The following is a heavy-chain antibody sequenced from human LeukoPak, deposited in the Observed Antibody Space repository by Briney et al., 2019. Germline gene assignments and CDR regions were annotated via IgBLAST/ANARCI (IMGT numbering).Heavy chain of an antibody. V-gene: IGHV3-23*01. CDR1: GFTFSSCA. Sequence: PGGSLRLSCAASGFTFSSCAMSWVRQAPGKGLEWVSAISGSGGSTYYADSVKGRFTISRDNSKNTLFLQMNRLRADDTAVYYCAKDYKADYWGQGTLVTVSS. J-gene: IGHJ4*02. CDR3: AKDYKADY. CDR2: ISGSGGST. D-gene: IGHD1-1*01.